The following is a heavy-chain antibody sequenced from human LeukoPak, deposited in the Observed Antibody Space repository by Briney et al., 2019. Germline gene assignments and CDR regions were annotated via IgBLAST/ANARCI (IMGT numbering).Heavy chain of an antibody. J-gene: IGHJ6*02. V-gene: IGHV3-48*03. CDR1: GFTFSSYE. D-gene: IGHD3-10*01. CDR2: ISSSGSTI. Sequence: GGSLRLSCAASGFTFSSYETNWVRQAPGKGLEWVSYISSSGSTIYYADSVKGRFTISRDNAKNSLYLQMNSLRAEDTAVYYCARDRYGDYGSGSYYPYYYYGMDVWGQGTTVTVSS. CDR3: ARDRYGDYGSGSYYPYYYYGMDV.